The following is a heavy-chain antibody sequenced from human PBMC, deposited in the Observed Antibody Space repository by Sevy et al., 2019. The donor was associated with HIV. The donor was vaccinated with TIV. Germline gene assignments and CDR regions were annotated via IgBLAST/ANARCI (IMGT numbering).Heavy chain of an antibody. D-gene: IGHD2-2*02. CDR3: ATWGGDCSSTSCYIYYYYGMDV. CDR2: FDPEDGET. CDR1: GYTLTELS. Sequence: ASVKVSCKVSGYTLTELSMHWVRQAPGKGLEWMGGFDPEDGETIYAQKFQGRVTMTEDTSTDTAYMELSSLRSEDTDVYYCATWGGDCSSTSCYIYYYYGMDVWGQGTTVTVSS. J-gene: IGHJ6*02. V-gene: IGHV1-24*01.